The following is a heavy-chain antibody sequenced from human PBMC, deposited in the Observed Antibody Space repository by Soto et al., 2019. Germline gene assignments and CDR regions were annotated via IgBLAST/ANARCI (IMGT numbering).Heavy chain of an antibody. CDR1: GGSFSGYY. J-gene: IGHJ5*02. CDR3: ARADYDFWSGYQRFDP. V-gene: IGHV4-34*01. CDR2: INHSGST. Sequence: SETLSLTCAVYGGSFSGYYWSWIRQPPGKGLEWIGEINHSGSTNYNPSLKSRVTISVDTSKNQFSLKLSSVTAADTAVYYCARADYDFWSGYQRFDPWGQGTLVTVSS. D-gene: IGHD3-3*01.